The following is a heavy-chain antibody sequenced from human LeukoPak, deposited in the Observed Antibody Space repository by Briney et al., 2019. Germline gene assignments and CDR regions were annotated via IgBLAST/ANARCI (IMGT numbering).Heavy chain of an antibody. CDR2: ISGSGGST. Sequence: GGSLRLSCAASGFTFSSYAMSWVRQAPGKGLEWVSAISGSGGSTYYADSVKGRFTISRDNSKNTLYLQMSSLRAEDTAVYYCAKGPYYDFWSGYWYYWGQGTLVTVSS. J-gene: IGHJ4*02. CDR3: AKGPYYDFWSGYWYY. V-gene: IGHV3-23*01. D-gene: IGHD3-3*01. CDR1: GFTFSSYA.